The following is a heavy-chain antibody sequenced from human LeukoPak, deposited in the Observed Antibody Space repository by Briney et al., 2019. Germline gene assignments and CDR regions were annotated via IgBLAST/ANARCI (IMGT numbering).Heavy chain of an antibody. CDR1: GFTFSSYA. D-gene: IGHD2-15*01. CDR2: ISGSGGST. J-gene: IGHJ4*02. V-gene: IGHV3-23*01. Sequence: GGSLRLSCAASGFTFSSYAMSWVRQAPGKGLEWVSAISGSGGSTYYADSVKGRFTISRDNSKNTLYLQMNSLRAEDTAVYYCAKVKGESGVGIRSFDYWGQGTLVTVSS. CDR3: AKVKGESGVGIRSFDY.